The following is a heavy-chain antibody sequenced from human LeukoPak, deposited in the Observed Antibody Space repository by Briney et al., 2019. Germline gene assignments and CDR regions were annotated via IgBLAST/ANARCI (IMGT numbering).Heavy chain of an antibody. CDR1: GFTFDDYA. CDR2: ISWNSGSI. J-gene: IGHJ6*02. Sequence: PGGSLRLSCAASGFTFDDYAMHWVRQAPGKGLEWVSDISWNSGSIGNADSVKGRFTISRDNAKNSLYLQMNSLRAEDTALYYCAKDIGIVVVPAASRSDYYYGMDVWGQGTTVTVSS. V-gene: IGHV3-9*01. CDR3: AKDIGIVVVPAASRSDYYYGMDV. D-gene: IGHD2-2*01.